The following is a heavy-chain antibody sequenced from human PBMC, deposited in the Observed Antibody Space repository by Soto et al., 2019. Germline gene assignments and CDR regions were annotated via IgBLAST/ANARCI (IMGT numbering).Heavy chain of an antibody. CDR1: GFTFSSYA. J-gene: IGHJ6*02. V-gene: IGHV3-30-3*01. CDR2: ISYDGSNK. D-gene: IGHD6-13*01. CDR3: ARGKQQLVPKGYYYGMDV. Sequence: ESGGGVVQPGRSLRLSCAASGFTFSSYAMHWVRQAPGKGLEWVAVISYDGSNKYYADSVKGRFTISRDNSKNTLYLQMNSLRAEDTAVYYCARGKQQLVPKGYYYGMDVWGQGTTVTVSS.